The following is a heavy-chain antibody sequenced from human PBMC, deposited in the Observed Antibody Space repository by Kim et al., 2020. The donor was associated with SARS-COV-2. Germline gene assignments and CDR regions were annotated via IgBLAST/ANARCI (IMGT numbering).Heavy chain of an antibody. CDR1: GGSISSSSYY. Sequence: SETLSLTCTVSGGSISSSSYYWGWIRQPPGKGLEWIGSIYYSGSTYYNPSLKSRVTISVDTSKNQFSLKLSSVTAADTAVYYCARLRGVGYCSSTSCYRRRGDFDYWGQGTLVTVSS. J-gene: IGHJ4*02. CDR2: IYYSGST. CDR3: ARLRGVGYCSSTSCYRRRGDFDY. D-gene: IGHD2-2*02. V-gene: IGHV4-39*01.